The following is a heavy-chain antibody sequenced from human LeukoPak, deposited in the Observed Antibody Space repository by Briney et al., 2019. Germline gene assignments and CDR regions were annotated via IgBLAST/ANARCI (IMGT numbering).Heavy chain of an antibody. J-gene: IGHJ3*02. Sequence: GGSLRLSCAASGFTFSSYGMHWVRQAPGKGLEWVAVISYDGSNKYYADSVKGRFTISRDNSKNTLYLQMNSLRAEDTAVYYCANTYLISGWYAFDIWGQGTMVTVSS. CDR2: ISYDGSNK. CDR3: ANTYLISGWYAFDI. CDR1: GFTFSSYG. D-gene: IGHD6-19*01. V-gene: IGHV3-30*18.